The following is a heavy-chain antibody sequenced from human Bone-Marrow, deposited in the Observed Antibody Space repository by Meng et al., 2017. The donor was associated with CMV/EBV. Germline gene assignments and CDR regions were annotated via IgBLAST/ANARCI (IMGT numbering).Heavy chain of an antibody. D-gene: IGHD1-26*01. Sequence: GGSLRLSCAASGFTFSSYEMNWVRQAPGKGLEWVSYISSSGSTIYYADSVKGRFTISRDNAKNSLYLQMNSLRAEDTAVYHCASDGSYYYFDHWGQGTLVTVSS. V-gene: IGHV3-48*03. CDR2: ISSSGSTI. J-gene: IGHJ4*02. CDR3: ASDGSYYYFDH. CDR1: GFTFSSYE.